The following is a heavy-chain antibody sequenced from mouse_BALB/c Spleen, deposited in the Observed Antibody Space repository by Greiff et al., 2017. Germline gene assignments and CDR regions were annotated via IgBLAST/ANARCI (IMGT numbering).Heavy chain of an antibody. CDR2: IYPGDGDT. CDR1: GYTFTSYW. V-gene: IGHV1-87*01. D-gene: IGHD4-1*01. J-gene: IGHJ3*01. CDR3: ARSLTGTGFAY. Sequence: VKLMESGAELARPGASVKLSCKASGYTFTSYWMQWVKQRPGQGLEWIGAIYPGDGDTRYTQKFKGKATLTADKSSSTAYMQLSSLASEDSAVYYCARSLTGTGFAYWGQGTLVTVSA.